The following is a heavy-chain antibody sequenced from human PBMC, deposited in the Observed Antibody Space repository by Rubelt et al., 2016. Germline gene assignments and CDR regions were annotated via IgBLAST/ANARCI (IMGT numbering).Heavy chain of an antibody. CDR3: ARYTALMTGGLFH. Sequence: QVQLQQWGAGLLKPSETLSLTCAVYGGSFSGYYWTWIRQPPGKGLEWIGEINQSGTTNYNQSLNSRVTISVDTSKNQFSPNLNSVTAADTAVYYCARYTALMTGGLFHWGQGTLVTVSS. CDR2: INQSGTT. V-gene: IGHV4-34*01. D-gene: IGHD5-18*01. CDR1: GGSFSGYY. J-gene: IGHJ4*02.